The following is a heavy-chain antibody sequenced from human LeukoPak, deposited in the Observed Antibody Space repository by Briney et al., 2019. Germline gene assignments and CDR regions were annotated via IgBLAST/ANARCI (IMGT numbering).Heavy chain of an antibody. D-gene: IGHD6-13*01. J-gene: IGHJ5*02. CDR1: GGSFSGYY. V-gene: IGHV4-34*01. CDR2: INHSGST. Sequence: SETLSLTCAVYGGSFSGYYWSWIRQPPGKGLEWIGEINHSGSTNYNPSLKSRVTISVDTSKNQFSLKLSSVTAADTAVYYCARGRHRTVYSRSWRYGIAWGFDPWGQGTLVTVSS. CDR3: ARGRHRTVYSRSWRYGIAWGFDP.